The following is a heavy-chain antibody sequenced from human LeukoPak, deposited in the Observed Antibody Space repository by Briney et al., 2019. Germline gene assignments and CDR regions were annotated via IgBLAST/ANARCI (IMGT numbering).Heavy chain of an antibody. V-gene: IGHV3-11*04. CDR3: ARKWELLNGDAFDI. Sequence: PGGSLRLSCAASGFTFSDYYMSWIRQALGKGLEWVSYISSSGSTIYYADSVKGRFTISRDNAKNSLYLQMNSLRAEDTAVYYCARKWELLNGDAFDIWGQGTMVTVSS. CDR1: GFTFSDYY. J-gene: IGHJ3*02. CDR2: ISSSGSTI. D-gene: IGHD1-26*01.